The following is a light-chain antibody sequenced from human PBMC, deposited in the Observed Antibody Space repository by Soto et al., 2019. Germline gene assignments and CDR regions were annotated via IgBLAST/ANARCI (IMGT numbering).Light chain of an antibody. CDR3: QQYDKYST. CDR1: QTISGS. V-gene: IGKV1-5*01. CDR2: DAS. Sequence: IPMTQSPSTLSASVGDTVTITCRASQTISGSLAWYRQKPGKAPNLLIYDASTLQEGVPSRFSGSGAGTEFALIVTRLQPDDFATYFCQQYDKYSTLGHGTKVDVK. J-gene: IGKJ1*01.